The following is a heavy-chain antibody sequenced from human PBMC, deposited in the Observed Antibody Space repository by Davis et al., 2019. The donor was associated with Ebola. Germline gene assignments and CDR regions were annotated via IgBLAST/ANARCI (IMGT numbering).Heavy chain of an antibody. J-gene: IGHJ4*02. V-gene: IGHV1-46*01. CDR1: GYTFTNYY. D-gene: IGHD2-8*01. CDR3: AREGCANGVCHDFDY. Sequence: ASVKVSCKASGYTFTNYYMHWVRQAPGQGLEWMGMINPNDGRTIYAQKFQGRVTVTRDTSITTAYMDLNSLTSDDTAVYYCAREGCANGVCHDFDYWGPGTLVTVSS. CDR2: INPNDGRT.